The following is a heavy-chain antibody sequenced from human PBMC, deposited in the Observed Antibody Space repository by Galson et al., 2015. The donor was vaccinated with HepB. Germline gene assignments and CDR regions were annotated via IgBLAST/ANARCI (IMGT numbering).Heavy chain of an antibody. V-gene: IGHV4-30-4*01. D-gene: IGHD2-8*01. CDR3: ARTPSLFESIGVGAFDV. CDR1: GDSINSDDYY. Sequence: TLSLTCTVSGDSINSDDYYWSWIRQSPGGGLEWIGYISYSGSTLYNPSLRGRLALSVDTSRNQFSLSLTSVTAADTAVYFCARTPSLFESIGVGAFDVWGQGTMVTISS. CDR2: ISYSGST. J-gene: IGHJ3*01.